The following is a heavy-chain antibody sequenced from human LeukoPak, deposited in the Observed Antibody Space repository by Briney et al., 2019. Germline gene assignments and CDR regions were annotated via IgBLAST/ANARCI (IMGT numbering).Heavy chain of an antibody. J-gene: IGHJ4*02. D-gene: IGHD1-1*01. CDR2: INGSGSS. CDR1: GYSITSGYY. Sequence: SETLSLTCTVSGYSITSGYYWGWIRQPPGEGLEWIGSINGSGSSDYNPSLKSRVTISVDTSNNQFSLKLNSVTAADTAVYYCASKYRVRDYFDYWSQGTLATVPS. V-gene: IGHV4-38-2*02. CDR3: ASKYRVRDYFDY.